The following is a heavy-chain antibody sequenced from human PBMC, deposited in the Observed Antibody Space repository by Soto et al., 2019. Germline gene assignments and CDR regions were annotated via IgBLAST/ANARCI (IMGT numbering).Heavy chain of an antibody. CDR3: AKFDYGSGSYYNDPGFDP. Sequence: EVQLLESGGGLVQPGGSLRLSCAASGFTFSSYAMSWVRQAPGKGLEWVSAISGSGGSTYYADSVKGRFTISRDNSKNTLYLQMNSLRVEDTAVYYCAKFDYGSGSYYNDPGFDPWGQGTLVTVSS. CDR2: ISGSGGST. V-gene: IGHV3-23*01. D-gene: IGHD3-10*01. CDR1: GFTFSSYA. J-gene: IGHJ5*02.